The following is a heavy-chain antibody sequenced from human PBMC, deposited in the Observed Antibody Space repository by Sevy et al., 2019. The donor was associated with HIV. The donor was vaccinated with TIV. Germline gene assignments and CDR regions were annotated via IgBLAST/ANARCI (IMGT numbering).Heavy chain of an antibody. V-gene: IGHV3-53*01. CDR3: ATTSTPLYYYALDV. D-gene: IGHD1-26*01. Sequence: GGSRRLSWPPSGFTVSSRYMSWVRQAPGKGLEWASVIFSGEYTYYENSVRGRLTISRDISKNTLNLEMNNLRAEDTAIYYCATTSTPLYYYALDVWGQGTTVTVSS. CDR1: GFTVSSRY. J-gene: IGHJ6*02. CDR2: IFSGEYT.